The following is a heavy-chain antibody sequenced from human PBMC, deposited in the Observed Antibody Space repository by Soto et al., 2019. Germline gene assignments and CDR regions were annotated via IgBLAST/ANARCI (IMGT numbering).Heavy chain of an antibody. V-gene: IGHV3-48*02. CDR3: AREIPPSYYYDSSGYYARRYGMDV. Sequence: TGGSLRLSCAASGFTFSSYSMNWVRQAPGKGLEWVSYISSSSSTIYYADSVKGRFTISRDNAKNSLYLQMNSLRDEDTAVYYCAREIPPSYYYDSSGYYARRYGMDVWGQGTTVTVSS. CDR2: ISSSSSTI. J-gene: IGHJ6*02. CDR1: GFTFSSYS. D-gene: IGHD3-22*01.